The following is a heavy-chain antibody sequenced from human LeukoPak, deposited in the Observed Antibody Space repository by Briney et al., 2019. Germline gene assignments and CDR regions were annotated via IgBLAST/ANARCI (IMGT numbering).Heavy chain of an antibody. CDR1: GFTVSSNY. CDR2: IYSGGST. J-gene: IGHJ6*02. V-gene: IGHV3-53*01. Sequence: GGSLRLSCAASGFTVSSNYMSWVRQAPGEGLEWVSVIYSGGSTYYADPVKGRFTISRDNSKNTLYLQMNSLRAEDTAVYYCARDRPYYGMDVWGQGTTVTVSS. D-gene: IGHD6-6*01. CDR3: ARDRPYYGMDV.